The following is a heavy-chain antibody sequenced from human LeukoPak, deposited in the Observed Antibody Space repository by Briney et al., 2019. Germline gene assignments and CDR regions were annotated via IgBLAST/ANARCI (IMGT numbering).Heavy chain of an antibody. V-gene: IGHV1-8*01. D-gene: IGHD2-2*01. J-gene: IGHJ4*02. CDR2: MNPNSGVT. Sequence: ASVTVSCKASGYTFTTHDINWVRQATGQAPEWMGWMNPNSGVTGYAQKFQGRVTFTRSTSISTAYMELSSLRSEDTAIYYCTRHTSPTFDYWGQGTLVTVSS. CDR1: GYTFTTHD. CDR3: TRHTSPTFDY.